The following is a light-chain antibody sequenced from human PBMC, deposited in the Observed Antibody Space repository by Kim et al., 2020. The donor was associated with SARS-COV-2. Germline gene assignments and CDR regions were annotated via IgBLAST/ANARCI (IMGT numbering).Light chain of an antibody. CDR3: MQALQTPLT. CDR1: PSLLQSNGYNY. V-gene: IGKV2-28*01. Sequence: PASISCRSSPSLLQSNGYNYLDWYLQKPGQSPQLLIYLGSNRASGVPDRFSGSGSGTDFTLKISRVEAEDVGVYYCMQALQTPLTFGGGTKVDIK. J-gene: IGKJ4*01. CDR2: LGS.